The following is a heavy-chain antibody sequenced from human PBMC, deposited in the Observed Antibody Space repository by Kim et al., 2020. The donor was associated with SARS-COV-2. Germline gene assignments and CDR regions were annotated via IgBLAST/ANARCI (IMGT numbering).Heavy chain of an antibody. J-gene: IGHJ2*01. CDR3: ARDLGAGRYYGSGSSEYNYWYFDL. CDR1: GFTVSSNY. V-gene: IGHV3-53*01. D-gene: IGHD3-10*01. CDR2: IYSGGST. Sequence: GGSLRLSCAASGFTVSSNYMSWVRQAPGKGLEWVSVIYSGGSTYYADSVKGRFTISRDNSKNTLYLQMNSLRAEDTAVYYCARDLGAGRYYGSGSSEYNYWYFDLWGRGTLVTVSS.